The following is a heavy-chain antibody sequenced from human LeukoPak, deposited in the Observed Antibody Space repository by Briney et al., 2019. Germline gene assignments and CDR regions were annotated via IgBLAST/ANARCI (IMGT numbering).Heavy chain of an antibody. Sequence: PGGSLRLSCAASGFTLSSYAMSWVRQAPGKGLEWVSGISGSGGSTYYADSVKGRFTISRDNSKNTLYLQMNSLRAEDTAVYDCAKNLGMATILPFYYWGQGTLVTVSS. V-gene: IGHV3-23*01. CDR1: GFTLSSYA. CDR2: ISGSGGST. J-gene: IGHJ4*02. D-gene: IGHD5-24*01. CDR3: AKNLGMATILPFYY.